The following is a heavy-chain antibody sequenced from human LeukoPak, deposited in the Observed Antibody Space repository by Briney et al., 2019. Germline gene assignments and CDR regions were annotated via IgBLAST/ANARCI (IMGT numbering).Heavy chain of an antibody. CDR3: AKEGVEMATISFYYYYYMDV. CDR1: GFTFSSYG. J-gene: IGHJ6*03. D-gene: IGHD5-24*01. V-gene: IGHV3-30*02. CDR2: IRYDGSNK. Sequence: GGSLRLSCAASGFTFSSYGMHWVRQAPGKGLEWVAFIRYDGSNKYYADSVKGRFTISRDNSKNTLYLQMNSLRAEDTAVYYCAKEGVEMATISFYYYYYMDVWGKGTTVTVSS.